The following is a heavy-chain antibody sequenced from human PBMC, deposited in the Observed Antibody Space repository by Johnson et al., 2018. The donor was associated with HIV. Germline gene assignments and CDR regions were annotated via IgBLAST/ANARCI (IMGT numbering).Heavy chain of an antibody. V-gene: IGHV3-30*04. J-gene: IGHJ3*02. Sequence: VQLVESGGGLVQPGRSLRLSCAGSGFTFDDYAMHWVRQAPGKGLEWVAVISFDGSNKYYADSVKGRFTISRDNSKNTLYLQMNSLRAEDTAVYYCARDRKWVAARSGDAVDIWGQGTMVTVSS. CDR2: ISFDGSNK. CDR3: ARDRKWVAARSGDAVDI. D-gene: IGHD6-6*01. CDR1: GFTFDDYA.